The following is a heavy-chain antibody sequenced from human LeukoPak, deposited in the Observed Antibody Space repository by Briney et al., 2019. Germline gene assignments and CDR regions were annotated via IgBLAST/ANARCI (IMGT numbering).Heavy chain of an antibody. CDR1: GGSISSSSYY. Sequence: RASETLSLTCTVSGGSISSSSYYWGWIRQPPGKGLEWIGSIYYSGSTNYNPSLKSRVTISVDTSKNQFSLKLSSVTAADTAVYYCAREGGYCSGGSCYRDYYYYYYMDVWGKGTPVTISS. J-gene: IGHJ6*03. CDR2: IYYSGST. CDR3: AREGGYCSGGSCYRDYYYYYYMDV. D-gene: IGHD2-15*01. V-gene: IGHV4-39*07.